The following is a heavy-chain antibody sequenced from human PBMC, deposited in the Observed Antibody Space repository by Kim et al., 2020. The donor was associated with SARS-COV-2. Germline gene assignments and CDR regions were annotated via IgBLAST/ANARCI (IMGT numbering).Heavy chain of an antibody. J-gene: IGHJ4*02. D-gene: IGHD4-17*01. Sequence: SETLSLTCTVSGYSISSGYYWGWIRQPPGKGLEWIGSIYHSGSTYYNPSLKSRVTISVDTSKNQFSLKLSSVTAADTAVYYCARGNYGDYGMAWGQGTL. CDR3: ARGNYGDYGMA. CDR1: GYSISSGYY. CDR2: IYHSGST. V-gene: IGHV4-38-2*02.